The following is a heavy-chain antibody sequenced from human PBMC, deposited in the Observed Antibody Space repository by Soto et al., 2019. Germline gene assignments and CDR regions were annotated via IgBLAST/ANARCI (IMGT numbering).Heavy chain of an antibody. CDR1: GYAFSSYA. V-gene: IGHV1-3*05. Sequence: QVQLVQSGAEEKKPGASVKVSFKASGYAFSSYAMHWVRQAPGQGLEWMGWINIGSGNTEYSQNFQDRITITRDTSASTVYMELSSLRSEDTAVYYCARDGGDCGYRLIYYYYIGLDVWGQGTTVSVSS. D-gene: IGHD2-21*02. CDR3: ARDGGDCGYRLIYYYYIGLDV. CDR2: INIGSGNT. J-gene: IGHJ6*02.